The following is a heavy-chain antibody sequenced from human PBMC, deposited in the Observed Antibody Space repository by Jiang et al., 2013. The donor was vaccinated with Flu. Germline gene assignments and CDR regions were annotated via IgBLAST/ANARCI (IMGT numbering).Heavy chain of an antibody. CDR3: ARLSYYYDSSGYYFGKYFQH. J-gene: IGHJ1*01. V-gene: IGHV5-51*01. CDR2: PGDSDT. D-gene: IGHD3-22*01. Sequence: PGDSDTRYSPSFQGQVTISADKSISTAYLQWSSLKASDTAMYYCARLSYYYDSSGYYFGKYFQHWGQGTLVTVSS.